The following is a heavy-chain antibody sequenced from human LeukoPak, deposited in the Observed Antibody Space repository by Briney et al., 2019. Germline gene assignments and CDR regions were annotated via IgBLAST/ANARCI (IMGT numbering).Heavy chain of an antibody. Sequence: GESLKIPCKGSGYSFTSYWIGWVRQMPGKGLEWMGIIYPGDSDTRYSPSFQGQVTISADKSISTAYLQWSSLKASDTAMYYCASGAANYYDSSGYYPQLDYWGQGTLVTVSS. J-gene: IGHJ4*02. CDR3: ASGAANYYDSSGYYPQLDY. CDR2: IYPGDSDT. CDR1: GYSFTSYW. D-gene: IGHD3-22*01. V-gene: IGHV5-51*01.